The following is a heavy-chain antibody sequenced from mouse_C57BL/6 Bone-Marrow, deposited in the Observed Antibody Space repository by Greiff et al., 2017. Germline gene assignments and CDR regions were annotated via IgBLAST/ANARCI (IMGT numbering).Heavy chain of an antibody. CDR1: GFSLTSYG. V-gene: IGHV2-6-1*01. CDR2: IWSDGST. D-gene: IGHD1-1*01. Sequence: VMLVESGPGLVAPSQSLSITCTVSGFSLTSYGVHWVRQPPGKGLEWLVVIWSDGSTTYNSALKSRLSISKDNSKSQVFLKMNSLQTDDTAMYYCARHDYGSSFPAWFAYWGQGTLVTVSA. CDR3: ARHDYGSSFPAWFAY. J-gene: IGHJ3*01.